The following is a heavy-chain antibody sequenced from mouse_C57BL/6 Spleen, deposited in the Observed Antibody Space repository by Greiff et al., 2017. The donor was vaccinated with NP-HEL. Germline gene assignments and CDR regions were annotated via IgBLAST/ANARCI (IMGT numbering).Heavy chain of an antibody. D-gene: IGHD2-2*01. CDR3: GRYGYDDYYAMDY. V-gene: IGHV2-2*01. CDR2: IWSGGST. CDR1: GFSLTSYG. Sequence: QVHVKQSGPGLVPPSQSLSITCTVSGFSLTSYGVHWVRQSPGKGLEWLGVIWSGGSTDYNAAFISRLSISKDNSKSQVFFKMNSLQADDTAIYYCGRYGYDDYYAMDYWGQGTSVTVSS. J-gene: IGHJ4*01.